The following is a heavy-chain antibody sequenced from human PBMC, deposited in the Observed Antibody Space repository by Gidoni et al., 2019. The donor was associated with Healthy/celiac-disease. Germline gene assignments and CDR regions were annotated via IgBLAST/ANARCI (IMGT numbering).Heavy chain of an antibody. Sequence: QLQLVHSGAEVKNPGSSVTVSCKASGCTFSSYAISWVRQAPGQGLEWRGGIIPIFGTANYAQKFQGRVTITADESTSTAYMELSSLRSEDTAVYYCASSVAAAVRYGMDVWGQGTTVTVSS. CDR2: IIPIFGTA. J-gene: IGHJ6*02. D-gene: IGHD6-13*01. V-gene: IGHV1-69*01. CDR1: GCTFSSYA. CDR3: ASSVAAAVRYGMDV.